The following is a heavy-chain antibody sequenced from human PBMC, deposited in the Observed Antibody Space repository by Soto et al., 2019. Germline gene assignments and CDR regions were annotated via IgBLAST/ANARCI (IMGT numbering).Heavy chain of an antibody. CDR2: MSPNSGQT. D-gene: IGHD6-19*01. V-gene: IGHV1-8*01. Sequence: ASVKVSCKASGYTFSSHDINWVRQAPGQGLEWLGWMSPNSGQTGYAQKFQGRVTMTRDTSISTAYMELRSLGYEDTAVYFCARDIAVFDVSRPVHLNYFGHWGQGTLVTVSS. J-gene: IGHJ4*02. CDR1: GYTFSSHD. CDR3: ARDIAVFDVSRPVHLNYFGH.